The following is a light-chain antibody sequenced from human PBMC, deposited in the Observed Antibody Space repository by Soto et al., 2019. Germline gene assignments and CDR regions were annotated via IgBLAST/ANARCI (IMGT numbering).Light chain of an antibody. J-gene: IGKJ1*01. Sequence: EIVLTQSPGTLSLSPGERATLSCRASQSVSNNYLAWYQQKPGQAPRLLIYGASNRPTGIPDRFSGSGSGRDFTITISRLEPEDFAVYYCQQYGSSGTFGQGTKVEIK. CDR2: GAS. V-gene: IGKV3-20*01. CDR3: QQYGSSGT. CDR1: QSVSNNY.